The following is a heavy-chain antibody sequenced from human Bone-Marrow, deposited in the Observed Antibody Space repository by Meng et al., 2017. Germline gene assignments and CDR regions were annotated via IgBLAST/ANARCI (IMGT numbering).Heavy chain of an antibody. V-gene: IGHV4-31*01. D-gene: IGHD1-26*01. Sequence: VHVEVSCPALVNASQTLSLTCTVSVGSISSGGYYWSWIRQHPGQGLEWIGYMYYSGRTYYNPSLKSLVTISVDTSKNQFSLKLSSVTAADTAVYYCARVGYSGSRVTSYYFDYWGQGTLVTVSS. CDR2: MYYSGRT. CDR3: ARVGYSGSRVTSYYFDY. J-gene: IGHJ4*02. CDR1: VGSISSGGYY.